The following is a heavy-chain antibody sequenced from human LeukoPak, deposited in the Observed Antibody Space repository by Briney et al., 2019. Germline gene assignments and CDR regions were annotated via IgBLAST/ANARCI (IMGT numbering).Heavy chain of an antibody. CDR2: ISYDGSNK. Sequence: GRSLRLSCAASGFTFSSYGMHWVRQAPGKGLEWVAVISYDGSNKYYADSVKGRFTISRDNSKNTLYLQMNSLRAEDTAVYYCAKDSAIFGVVYGGIFDYWGQGTLVTVSS. D-gene: IGHD3-3*01. CDR1: GFTFSSYG. V-gene: IGHV3-30*18. J-gene: IGHJ4*02. CDR3: AKDSAIFGVVYGGIFDY.